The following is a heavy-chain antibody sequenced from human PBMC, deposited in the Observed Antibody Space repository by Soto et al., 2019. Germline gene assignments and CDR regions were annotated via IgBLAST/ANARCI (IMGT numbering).Heavy chain of an antibody. V-gene: IGHV3-48*03. CDR1: GFTFSSYE. Sequence: EVQLVESGGGLVQPGGSLRLSCAASGFTFSSYEMNWVRQAPGKWLEWVSYISSSGSTIYYADSVKGRFTISRDNAKNSLYLQMNSLRAEDTAVYYCASWWSGYRYYGMDVWGQGTTVTVSS. CDR2: ISSSGSTI. J-gene: IGHJ6*02. D-gene: IGHD3-3*01. CDR3: ASWWSGYRYYGMDV.